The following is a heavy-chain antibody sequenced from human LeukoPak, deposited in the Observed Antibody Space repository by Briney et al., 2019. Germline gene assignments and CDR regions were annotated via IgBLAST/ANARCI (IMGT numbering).Heavy chain of an antibody. CDR1: GGSINSYY. J-gene: IGHJ6*03. D-gene: IGHD5-18*01. CDR2: IYYSGST. V-gene: IGHV4-59*01. CDR3: AGGRSVDTAMGDYYYYMDV. Sequence: PSETLSLTCTVSGGSINSYYWSWIRQPPGKGLEWIGYIYYSGSTNYNPSLKSRVTISADTSKNQLSLKLSSVTAADTAVYYCAGGRSVDTAMGDYYYYMDVWGKGTTVTISS.